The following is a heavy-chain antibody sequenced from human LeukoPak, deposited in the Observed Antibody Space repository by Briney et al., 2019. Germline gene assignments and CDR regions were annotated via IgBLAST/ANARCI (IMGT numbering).Heavy chain of an antibody. CDR2: FYHSGST. D-gene: IGHD3-22*01. V-gene: IGHV4-38-2*02. Sequence: NPSETLSLTCTVSGYSVSSDYYWGWIRQPPGKGLEWIGNFYHSGSTYYNPSLKSRVTISVDTSKNQFSLKLSSVTAADTAVYFCARGPYSYDSSGAFDIWGQGTMVTVSS. J-gene: IGHJ3*02. CDR3: ARGPYSYDSSGAFDI. CDR1: GYSVSSDYY.